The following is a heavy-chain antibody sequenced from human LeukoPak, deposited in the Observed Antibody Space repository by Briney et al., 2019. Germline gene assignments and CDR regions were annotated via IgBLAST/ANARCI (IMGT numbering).Heavy chain of an antibody. D-gene: IGHD2-15*01. V-gene: IGHV3-23*01. CDR2: ISGTDGSA. J-gene: IGHJ4*02. CDR3: AKSGLNRFDY. CDR1: GFTFSSYS. Sequence: GGSLRLSCAASGFTFSSYSMNWVRQAPGKGLEWVSTISGTDGSAYYADSVKGRFAISRDNSKNTLYLQMNSLRAEDTAVYYCAKSGLNRFDYWGQGTLVTVSS.